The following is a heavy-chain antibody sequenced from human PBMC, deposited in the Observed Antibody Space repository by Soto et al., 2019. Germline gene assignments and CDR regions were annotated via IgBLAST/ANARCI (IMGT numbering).Heavy chain of an antibody. CDR3: AREGLGSYGMDV. CDR2: ISSSSSTI. J-gene: IGHJ6*02. CDR1: GFTFSSYS. V-gene: IGHV3-48*02. D-gene: IGHD1-26*01. Sequence: PGGSLRLACAASGFTFSSYSMNWVRQAPGKGLEWVSYISSSSSTICYADSVKGRFTISRDNAKNSLYLQMNSLRDEDTAVYYCAREGLGSYGMDVWGQGTTVTVSS.